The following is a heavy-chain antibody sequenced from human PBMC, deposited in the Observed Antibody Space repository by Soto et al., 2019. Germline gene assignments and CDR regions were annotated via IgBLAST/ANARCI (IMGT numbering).Heavy chain of an antibody. Sequence: SETLSLTCTVSGGSISSSSDYWGRIRQHPGKGLEWIGSIYYSGSTYYNPSLKSRVTISVDTSKNQFSLKLSSVTAADTAVYYCATRGNEDDILTGYYTDPYFAYWGQGTLVTVSS. J-gene: IGHJ4*02. CDR3: ATRGNEDDILTGYYTDPYFAY. V-gene: IGHV4-39*01. CDR1: GGSISSSSDY. D-gene: IGHD3-9*01. CDR2: IYYSGST.